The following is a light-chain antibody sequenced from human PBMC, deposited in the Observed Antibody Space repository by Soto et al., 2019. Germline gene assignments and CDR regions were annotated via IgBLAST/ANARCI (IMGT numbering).Light chain of an antibody. J-gene: IGKJ2*01. CDR3: QQYGSSYT. CDR2: GAS. Sequence: EIVLTQSPGTLSLSPGERATLSCRASQSVSSSYLAWYQQKPGQAPRLLMYGASSRATGIPGRFSGSGSGTDFTLTISRLEPEEFAVYYCQQYGSSYTFGQGTKLEIK. V-gene: IGKV3-20*01. CDR1: QSVSSSY.